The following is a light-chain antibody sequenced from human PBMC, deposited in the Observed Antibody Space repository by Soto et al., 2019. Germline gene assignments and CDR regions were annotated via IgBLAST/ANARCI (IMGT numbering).Light chain of an antibody. CDR3: QQYNKWPRT. CDR2: AAS. CDR1: QSISSY. J-gene: IGKJ1*01. Sequence: DIQMTQSPSSLSASVGDRVTIPCRASQSISSYLNWYQQKPGKAPKVLIYAASSLQSGVPSRFSGSGSGTDFTLTINSLQSEDFAVYYCQQYNKWPRTFGQGTKVDIK. V-gene: IGKV1-39*01.